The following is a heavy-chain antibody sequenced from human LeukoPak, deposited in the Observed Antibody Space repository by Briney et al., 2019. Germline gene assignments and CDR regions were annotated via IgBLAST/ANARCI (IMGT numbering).Heavy chain of an antibody. J-gene: IGHJ4*02. D-gene: IGHD6-13*01. CDR3: AKDTLSIAAAGYSDY. CDR1: GFTFSSYA. V-gene: IGHV3-23*01. CDR2: ISGSGGRT. Sequence: GGSLRLSCAASGFTFSSYAMRWVRQPPGKGLEWVSAISGSGGRTYYADSVKGRFTISRDISKNTLYLQMNSLRAEDTAVYYCAKDTLSIAAAGYSDYWGQGALVTVCS.